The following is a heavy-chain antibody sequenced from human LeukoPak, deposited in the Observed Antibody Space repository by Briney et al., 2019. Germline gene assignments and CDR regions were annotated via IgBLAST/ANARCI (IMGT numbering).Heavy chain of an antibody. V-gene: IGHV3-30-3*01. CDR2: ISYDGSNK. J-gene: IGHJ4*02. Sequence: GGSLRLSCAASGFTFSSYAMHWVRQAPGKGLEWVAVISYDGSNKYYADSVKGRFTISRDNSKNTLYLQMNSLRAEDTAVYYCARDPKAAYYYDSSGYSLDYWGQGTLVTVSS. D-gene: IGHD3-22*01. CDR1: GFTFSSYA. CDR3: ARDPKAAYYYDSSGYSLDY.